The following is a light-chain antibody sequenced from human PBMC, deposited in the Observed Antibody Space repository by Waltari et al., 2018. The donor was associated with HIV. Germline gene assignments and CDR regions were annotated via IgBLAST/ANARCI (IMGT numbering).Light chain of an antibody. CDR3: QQYAASPLT. Sequence: EIVLTQSPGTLSLSTGERATLSCRTSQSVRSSSLAWYQQKPGQAPRLLIFGASSRAPGIPDRFSGSGAVTDFILTISRLEPEDCAVYYCQQYAASPLTFGGGTRVEIK. CDR2: GAS. V-gene: IGKV3-20*01. J-gene: IGKJ4*01. CDR1: QSVRSSS.